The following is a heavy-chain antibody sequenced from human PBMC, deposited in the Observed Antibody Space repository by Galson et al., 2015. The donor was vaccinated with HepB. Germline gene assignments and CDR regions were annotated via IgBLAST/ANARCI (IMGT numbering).Heavy chain of an antibody. CDR2: ISSTGTYI. V-gene: IGHV3-21*01. D-gene: IGHD3-3*01. CDR1: GFTFSDYS. Sequence: SLRLSCAASGFTFSDYSLSWVRQSPVKGLEWVSSISSTGTYIYYADSAKGRFTISRDHATNSLSLQMNSLRGEDTAVYYCARITKIFGVELFGPLDRWGQGTLVTVSS. CDR3: ARITKIFGVELFGPLDR. J-gene: IGHJ5*02.